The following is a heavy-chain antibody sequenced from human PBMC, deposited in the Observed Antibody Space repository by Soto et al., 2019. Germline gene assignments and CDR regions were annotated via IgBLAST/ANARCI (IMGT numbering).Heavy chain of an antibody. J-gene: IGHJ4*02. CDR1: GFTFSGSG. CDR2: VRSKANNYAT. CDR3: TSCYYDSSGYFRCFDY. Sequence: EVQLVESGGGLVQPGGSRKLSCAASGFTFSGSGMHWVRQASGKGLEWVGRVRSKANNYATAYAASVKGRFTISRDDSKNTAYLQMNSLKTEDTAVYYCTSCYYDSSGYFRCFDYWGQGTLVTVSS. D-gene: IGHD3-22*01. V-gene: IGHV3-73*02.